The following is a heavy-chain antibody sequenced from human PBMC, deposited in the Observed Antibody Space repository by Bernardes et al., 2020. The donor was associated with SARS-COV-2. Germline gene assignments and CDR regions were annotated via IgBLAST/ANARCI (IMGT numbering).Heavy chain of an antibody. CDR1: GCSISSYY. CDR3: ARHARFLEWLPPQGFDY. V-gene: IGHV4-59*08. CDR2: IYYSGST. D-gene: IGHD3-3*01. Sequence: SETLSLTCTASGCSISSYYWSWIRQPPGKGLEWIGYIYYSGSTNYNPSLKSRVTISVDTSKNQFSLKLSDVTAADTAVYYCARHARFLEWLPPQGFDYWGQGTLVTVSS. J-gene: IGHJ4*02.